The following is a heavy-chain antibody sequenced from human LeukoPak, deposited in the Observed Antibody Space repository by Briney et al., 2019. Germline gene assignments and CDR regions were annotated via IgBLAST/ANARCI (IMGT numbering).Heavy chain of an antibody. CDR2: INPNSGGT. V-gene: IGHV1-2*02. J-gene: IGHJ6*02. Sequence: GASVKVSCKASGYTFTAYYVHWVRQAPGQGLEWMGWINPNSGGTNYAQIFQGRVTVTRDTSISTAYMELSRLRSDDTAVYYCARGVLLWFGELFHNYYYYGMDVWGQGTTVTVSS. D-gene: IGHD3-10*01. CDR3: ARGVLLWFGELFHNYYYYGMDV. CDR1: GYTFTAYY.